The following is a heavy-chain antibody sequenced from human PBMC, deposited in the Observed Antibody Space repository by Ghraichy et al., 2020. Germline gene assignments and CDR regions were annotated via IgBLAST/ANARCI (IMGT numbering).Heavy chain of an antibody. CDR3: ASLVSGLRGSD. CDR2: ISSSSSYI. CDR1: GFTFSSYS. Sequence: GGSLRLSCAASGFTFSSYSMNWVRQAPGKGLEWVSSISSSSSYIYYADSVKGRFTISRDNAKNSLYLQMNSLRAEDTAVYYCASLVSGLRGSDWGQGTPVTVSS. J-gene: IGHJ4*02. V-gene: IGHV3-21*01. D-gene: IGHD4-23*01.